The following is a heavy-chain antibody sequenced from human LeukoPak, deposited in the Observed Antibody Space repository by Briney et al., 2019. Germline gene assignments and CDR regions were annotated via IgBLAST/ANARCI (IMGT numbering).Heavy chain of an antibody. V-gene: IGHV1-18*01. J-gene: IGHJ5*02. CDR2: ISTYNGNT. CDR1: GYTFTSYG. D-gene: IGHD3-16*02. Sequence: ASVKVSCKASGYTFTSYGISWVRQAPGQGLEWMGWISTYNGNTNYAQKLQGRVTMTTDTSTSTAYMELRSLRSDDTAVYYCARVISSGNWFDPWGQGTLVTVSS. CDR3: ARVISSGNWFDP.